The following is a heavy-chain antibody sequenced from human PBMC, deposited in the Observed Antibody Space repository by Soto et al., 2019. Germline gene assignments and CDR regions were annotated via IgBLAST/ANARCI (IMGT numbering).Heavy chain of an antibody. V-gene: IGHV3-48*04. J-gene: IGHJ5*02. D-gene: IGHD3-10*01. CDR3: ARTYGTGSLNWFDP. CDR1: GFIFSSYD. CDR2: ISSGSGNI. Sequence: EVQLVESGGGLVQPGGSLRLSCAASGFIFSSYDMNWVRQAPGQGLEWVSYISSGSGNILYADSVKGRFTISRDNDKNSLYLQMNSLRAEDTAVYYCARTYGTGSLNWFDPWGQGTLVTVSS.